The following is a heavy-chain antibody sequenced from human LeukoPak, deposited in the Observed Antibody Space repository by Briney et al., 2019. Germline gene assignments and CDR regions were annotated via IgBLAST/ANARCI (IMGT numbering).Heavy chain of an antibody. D-gene: IGHD3-22*01. CDR1: GFTFSNSA. V-gene: IGHV3-23*01. CDR2: ISGSGGNT. J-gene: IGHJ4*02. CDR3: AKAGGYYYESSGYYRYFDY. Sequence: PGGSLRLSCAASGFTFSNSAMNWVRQAPGKGLEWVSGISGSGGNTYYADSVKGRFTISRDNSKNTLYLQMNSLRAEDTAVYYCAKAGGYYYESSGYYRYFDYWGQGTLVTVSS.